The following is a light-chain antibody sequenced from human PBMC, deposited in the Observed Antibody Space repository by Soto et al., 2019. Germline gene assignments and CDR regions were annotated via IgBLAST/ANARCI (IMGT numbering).Light chain of an antibody. CDR3: YSYTTTSTYV. V-gene: IGLV2-14*01. CDR2: EVS. J-gene: IGLJ1*01. CDR1: SSDVGGYHF. Sequence: SALTQPASVSGSPGQSITLSCTGTSSDVGGYHFVSWYQQHPGKAPKLIIYEVSNRPSGVSDRFSASKSGNTASLTISGLQAEDEADYYCYSYTTTSTYVFGTGTKLTVL.